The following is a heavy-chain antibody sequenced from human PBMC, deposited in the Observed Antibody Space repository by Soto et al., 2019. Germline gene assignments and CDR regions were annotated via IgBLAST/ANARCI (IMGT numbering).Heavy chain of an antibody. CDR1: GFTFSNYG. V-gene: IGHV3-30*18. CDR3: AKGLGVAWELPDY. Sequence: QVQLVESGGGVVQPGGSLRLSCAASGFTFSNYGMHWVRQAPGKGLEWVAVISYDGSKRYSPDSVKGRFTISRDNSKNTLYLQINSLRAEDTAVYYCAKGLGVAWELPDYWGQGTLVTVSS. J-gene: IGHJ4*02. D-gene: IGHD1-26*01. CDR2: ISYDGSKR.